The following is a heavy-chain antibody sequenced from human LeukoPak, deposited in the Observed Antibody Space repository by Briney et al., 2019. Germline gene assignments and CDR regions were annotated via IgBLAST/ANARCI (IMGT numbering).Heavy chain of an antibody. D-gene: IGHD3-10*01. CDR1: GGSISSGDYY. CDR2: IYHSGST. V-gene: IGHV4-30-4*01. CDR3: AGRPDASGSYSLDY. J-gene: IGHJ4*02. Sequence: SQTLSLTCTVSGGSISSGDYYWSWIRQPPGKGLEWIGSIYHSGSTYYNPSLKSRVTISVDTSKNQFFLKLSSVTAADTAVYYCAGRPDASGSYSLDYWGQGTLVTVSS.